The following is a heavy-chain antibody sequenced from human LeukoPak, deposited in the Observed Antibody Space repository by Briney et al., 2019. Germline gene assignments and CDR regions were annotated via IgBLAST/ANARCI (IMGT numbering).Heavy chain of an antibody. V-gene: IGHV4-59*11. D-gene: IGHD1-26*01. Sequence: SETLSLTCSVSGDSIRSHYWSWIRQPPGKRPEWIGHVFFTGSTTYNPTLEGRVTISIDTSGSQFSLKLTSVTAADTAVYYCARVEWELLGAHLWGQGILVSVSS. CDR3: ARVEWELLGAHL. CDR1: GDSIRSHY. CDR2: VFFTGST. J-gene: IGHJ4*02.